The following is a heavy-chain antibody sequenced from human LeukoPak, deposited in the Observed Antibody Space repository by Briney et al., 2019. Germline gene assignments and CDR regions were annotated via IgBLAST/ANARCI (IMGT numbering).Heavy chain of an antibody. D-gene: IGHD5-18*01. CDR2: INYDGRDL. CDR1: GFTFSSFG. Sequence: GGSLRLSCAASGFTFSSFGMSWVRQAPGKWLEWVSYINYDGRDLYYADSVKGRFTTSRDNAKDSLYLQVNSLRDEDTAVYYCARDLYSYGRFDYWGQGTLVTISS. J-gene: IGHJ4*02. V-gene: IGHV3-48*02. CDR3: ARDLYSYGRFDY.